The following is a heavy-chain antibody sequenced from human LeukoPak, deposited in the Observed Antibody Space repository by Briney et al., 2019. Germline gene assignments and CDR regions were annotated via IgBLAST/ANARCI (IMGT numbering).Heavy chain of an antibody. CDR3: ARVAWRVSAGHSNSWRADY. CDR2: ITTESNTV. J-gene: IGHJ4*02. D-gene: IGHD3-3*01. V-gene: IGHV3-21*01. Sequence: KTGGSLRLSCAASGFSFSSYTLTWVRQAPGKGLHWVSSITTESNTVHYANSIKGRFPISRDDARKSLYLKMNRLRAEDTAVYYCARVAWRVSAGHSNSWRADYWGQGILVTVSS. CDR1: GFSFSSYT.